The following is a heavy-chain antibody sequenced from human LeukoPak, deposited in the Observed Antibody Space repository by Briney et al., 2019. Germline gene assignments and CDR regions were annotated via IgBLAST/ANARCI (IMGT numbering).Heavy chain of an antibody. CDR3: ARDWYSRFDY. J-gene: IGHJ4*02. D-gene: IGHD6-13*01. CDR1: GYTFTSYG. Sequence: AAVKVTCKSSGYTFTSYGISWVRQPPGQGLEWVGWISAYNGNTNYAQKLQGRVTMTTDTSTSTAYMELRSLRSDDTAVYYCARDWYSRFDYWGQGTLVTVSS. V-gene: IGHV1-18*01. CDR2: ISAYNGNT.